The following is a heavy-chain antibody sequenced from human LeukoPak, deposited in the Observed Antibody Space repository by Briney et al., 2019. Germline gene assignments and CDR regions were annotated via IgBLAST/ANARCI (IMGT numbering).Heavy chain of an antibody. V-gene: IGHV4-61*08. Sequence: SDTLSLTRTVSGGSVSSAVYYWSWIRQPPGKRLEWIGYISYSGSIKYHPSLKSRVPITIYTSTNQFSLRLISLTAADTAVYDCAREGPFVGPCYSWGQGTLATVSS. CDR1: GGSVSSAVYY. J-gene: IGHJ4*02. D-gene: IGHD3-10*01. CDR3: AREGPFVGPCYS. CDR2: ISYSGSI.